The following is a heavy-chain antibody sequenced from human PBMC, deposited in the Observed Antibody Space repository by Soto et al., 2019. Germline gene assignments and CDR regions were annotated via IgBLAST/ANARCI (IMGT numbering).Heavy chain of an antibody. CDR2: IYYTGRT. CDR1: GGSLKSGGYY. CDR3: ARVGGINWFDP. V-gene: IGHV4-31*02. D-gene: IGHD3-16*01. Sequence: PSETLSLTCTVSGGSLKSGGYYWSWIRQHPGRGLEWIGYIYYTGRTYYNPSLKSRVTISVDTSKNQFSLKLSSVTAADTAVYYCARVGGINWFDPWGQGTLVTVSS. J-gene: IGHJ5*02.